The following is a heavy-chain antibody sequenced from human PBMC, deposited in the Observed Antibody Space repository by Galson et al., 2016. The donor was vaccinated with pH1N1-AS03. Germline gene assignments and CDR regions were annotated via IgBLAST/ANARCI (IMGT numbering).Heavy chain of an antibody. CDR1: GGYFRSSNYY. D-gene: IGHD3-10*01. Sequence: ETLSLTCSVSGGYFRSSNYYWGWIRQAPGKGLEWIASIYHSGSTYHNPSLKSRVTIAVDTSKNQFSLKLSSVTAADTAVYYCARDLEEASGSLDVDYWGQGTLVTVSS. V-gene: IGHV4-39*07. CDR3: ARDLEEASGSLDVDY. CDR2: IYHSGST. J-gene: IGHJ4*02.